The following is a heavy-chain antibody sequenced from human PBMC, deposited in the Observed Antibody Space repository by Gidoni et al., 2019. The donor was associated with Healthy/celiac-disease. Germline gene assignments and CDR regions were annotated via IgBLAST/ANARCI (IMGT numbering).Heavy chain of an antibody. V-gene: IGHV4-39*01. CDR1: GGSTSSSSYY. J-gene: IGHJ5*02. CDR2: IYYSGST. CDR3: ARQGSGWYWFDP. Sequence: QLQLQESGPGLVKPSETLSLTCTVSGGSTSSSSYYWGWIRQPPGKGLEWIGSIYYSGSTYYNPSLKSRVTISVDTSKNQFSLKLSSVTAADTAVYYCARQGSGWYWFDPWGQGTLVTVSS. D-gene: IGHD6-19*01.